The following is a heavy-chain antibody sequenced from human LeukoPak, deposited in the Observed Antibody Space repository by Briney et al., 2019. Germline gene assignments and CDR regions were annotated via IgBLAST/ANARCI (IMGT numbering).Heavy chain of an antibody. J-gene: IGHJ4*02. CDR3: ARGGWSLDY. CDR2: IKQDGSTK. D-gene: IGHD6-19*01. Sequence: PGGSLRLSCEASGFXLSDHWMTWVRQAPGEGLEWVAYIKQDGSTKYYVDSVKGRFTISRDNSKNSLYLQMNSLRDEDTAVYYCARGGWSLDYWGQGTLVTVSS. V-gene: IGHV3-7*04. CDR1: GFXLSDHW.